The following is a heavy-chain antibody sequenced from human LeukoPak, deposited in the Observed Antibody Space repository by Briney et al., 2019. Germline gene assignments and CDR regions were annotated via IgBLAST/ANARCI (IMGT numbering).Heavy chain of an antibody. J-gene: IGHJ6*02. CDR2: ISYDGSNK. CDR1: GFTFSSYG. Sequence: PGGSLRLSCAASGFTFSSYGMHWVRQAPGKGLEWVAVISYDGSNKYYADSVKGRFTISRDNSKNTLYLQMNGLRAEDTAVYYCAKDPTIFGVVMSGMDVWGQGTTVTVSS. CDR3: AKDPTIFGVVMSGMDV. D-gene: IGHD3-3*01. V-gene: IGHV3-30*18.